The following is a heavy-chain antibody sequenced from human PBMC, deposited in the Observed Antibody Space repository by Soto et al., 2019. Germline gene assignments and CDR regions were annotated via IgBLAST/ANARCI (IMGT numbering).Heavy chain of an antibody. CDR3: ARDGVGITTFFGYLDY. J-gene: IGHJ4*02. CDR2: TRHDGSNT. V-gene: IGHV3-33*01. D-gene: IGHD1-26*01. Sequence: QVHLVQSGGGVVQPGRSLRLSCEASGFTFRGYGMHWVRQAPGKGLEWVAITRHDGSNTYYADSVRGRFTISRDNSKNTLYLQMNSLTVEDTAVYYCARDGVGITTFFGYLDYWGQGTLITVSS. CDR1: GFTFRGYG.